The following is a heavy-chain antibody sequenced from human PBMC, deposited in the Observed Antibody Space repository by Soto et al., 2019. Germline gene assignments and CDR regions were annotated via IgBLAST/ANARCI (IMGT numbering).Heavy chain of an antibody. CDR1: GFTFTNYA. CDR2: ISGSGVST. CDR3: AKVFRGYSVYIQS. V-gene: IGHV3-23*01. Sequence: GGSLRLSCATSGFTFTNYAMTWVRQGPGKGLEWVSSISGSGVSTYFADSVKGRFTISRDNSKNTLYLHMNSLRAEDTAVYYCAKVFRGYSVYIQSWGQGTLVTFS. D-gene: IGHD5-12*01. J-gene: IGHJ5*02.